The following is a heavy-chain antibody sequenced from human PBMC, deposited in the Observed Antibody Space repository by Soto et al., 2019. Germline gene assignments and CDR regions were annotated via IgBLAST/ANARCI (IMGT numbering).Heavy chain of an antibody. CDR3: ATSYCGDCYSWANN. V-gene: IGHV3-33*01. CDR2: IWSDKINE. Sequence: PGGSLRLSCAASGFTFSSYGMHWIRQAPGKGLEWVAVIWSDKINEFYADSVKGRFTISRDNSKNTLYLQMNSLRAEDTAVYYCATSYCGDCYSWANNWGQGTLVTVSS. D-gene: IGHD2-21*02. J-gene: IGHJ4*02. CDR1: GFTFSSYG.